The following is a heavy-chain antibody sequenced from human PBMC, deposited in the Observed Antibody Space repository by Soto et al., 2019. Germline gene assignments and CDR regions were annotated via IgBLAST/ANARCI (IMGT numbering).Heavy chain of an antibody. CDR1: GFTFSSYA. Sequence: GGSLRLSCAASGFTFSSYAMSWVRQAPGKGLEWVSAISGSGGGTYYADSVKGRFTISRDNSKNTLYLQMNSLRAEDTAVYYCARDQYYYGSGSYPYYYYGMDVWGQGTTVTVSS. CDR2: ISGSGGGT. J-gene: IGHJ6*02. CDR3: ARDQYYYGSGSYPYYYYGMDV. D-gene: IGHD3-10*01. V-gene: IGHV3-23*01.